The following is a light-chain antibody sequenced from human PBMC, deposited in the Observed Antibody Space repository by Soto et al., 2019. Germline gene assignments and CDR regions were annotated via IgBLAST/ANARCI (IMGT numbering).Light chain of an antibody. J-gene: IGLJ1*01. CDR2: EVT. V-gene: IGLV2-14*01. CDR1: RSGVGAYNY. Sequence: QSTLTQPASVSGSPGQSIAISRTGTRSGVGAYNYVSWYQQHPGKAPKLMISEVTNRPSGVSDRFSGSKSGNTASLTISGLQAEDEADYYCSSFTSRFTFVFGTGTKVTVL. CDR3: SSFTSRFTFV.